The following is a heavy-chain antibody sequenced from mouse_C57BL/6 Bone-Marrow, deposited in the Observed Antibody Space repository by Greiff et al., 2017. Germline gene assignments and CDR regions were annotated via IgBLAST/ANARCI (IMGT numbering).Heavy chain of an antibody. CDR3: AREGFYDYDAMDY. D-gene: IGHD2-3*01. CDR2: IYPGSGST. Sequence: QVQLQQPGAELVKPGASVKMSCKASGYTFTSYWITWVKQRPGQGLEWIGDIYPGSGSTNYNEKFKSKATLTVDTSSSTAYMPLSSLTSEDSAVYYGAREGFYDYDAMDYWGQGTSVTVSS. V-gene: IGHV1-55*01. J-gene: IGHJ4*01. CDR1: GYTFTSYW.